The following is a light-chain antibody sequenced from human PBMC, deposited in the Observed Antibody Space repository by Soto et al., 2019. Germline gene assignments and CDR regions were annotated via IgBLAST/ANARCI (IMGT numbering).Light chain of an antibody. CDR2: RAP. Sequence: DIQLTQSPSTLSVSPGDRVTISCRASQRVGINLAWYQQKPGQAPRLLVYRAPTIASEMPCRFSGRGSGTEFTLTISSLQPDDFAAYYCQQYSSYSGAFGQGTKVDIK. V-gene: IGKV1-5*03. CDR1: QRVGIN. J-gene: IGKJ1*01. CDR3: QQYSSYSGA.